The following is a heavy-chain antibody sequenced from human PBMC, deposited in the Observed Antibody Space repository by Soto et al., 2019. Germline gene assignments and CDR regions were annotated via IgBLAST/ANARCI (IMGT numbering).Heavy chain of an antibody. Sequence: SETLSLPYAVYGGSFSGYYGSWIRQPPGKGLEWIGEINHSGSTNYNPSLKSRVTISVDTSKNQFSLKLNSVTAADSAVYFCARLEGLATISYYFDFWGPGALVTVSS. CDR1: GGSFSGYY. J-gene: IGHJ4*02. CDR3: ARLEGLATISYYFDF. V-gene: IGHV4-34*01. CDR2: INHSGST. D-gene: IGHD3-9*01.